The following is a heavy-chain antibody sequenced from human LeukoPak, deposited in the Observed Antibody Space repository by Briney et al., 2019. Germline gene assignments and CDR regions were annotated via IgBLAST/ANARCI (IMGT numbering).Heavy chain of an antibody. CDR1: GGTFSSYA. CDR3: ARPDDLGGMDV. V-gene: IGHV1-69*04. CDR2: IIPILGIA. J-gene: IGHJ6*02. Sequence: SVKVSCKASGGTFSSYAISWVRQAPGQGLEWMGRIIPILGIANYAQKFQGRVTITADKSTSTAYMELSSLRSDDTAVYYCARPDDLGGMDVWGQGTTVTVSS. D-gene: IGHD7-27*01.